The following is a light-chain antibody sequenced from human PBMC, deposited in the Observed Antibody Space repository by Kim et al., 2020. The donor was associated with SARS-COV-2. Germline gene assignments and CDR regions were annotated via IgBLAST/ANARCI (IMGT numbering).Light chain of an antibody. Sequence: SSELTQPPSVSVSPGQTASITCPGDKLGDKYACWYQQKPGQSPVLVIYQDSKRPSGIPERFSGSNSGNTATLTISGTQAMDEADYYCQARDSSTEVIGGG. CDR3: QARDSSTEV. V-gene: IGLV3-1*01. CDR1: KLGDKY. CDR2: QDS. J-gene: IGLJ2*01.